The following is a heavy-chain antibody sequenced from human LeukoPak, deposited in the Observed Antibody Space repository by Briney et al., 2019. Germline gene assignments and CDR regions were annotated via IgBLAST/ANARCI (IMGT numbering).Heavy chain of an antibody. D-gene: IGHD5-24*01. CDR2: TSGSGGST. CDR1: GFTFSSYA. CDR3: AKGPGDGPFDY. J-gene: IGHJ4*02. Sequence: PGGPLRLSCAASGFTFSSYAMSWVRQARGKGLEWVSATSGSGGSTYYADSVKGRFTISRDNSKNTLYLQMNSLRAEDTAVYYCAKGPGDGPFDYWGQGTLVTVSS. V-gene: IGHV3-23*01.